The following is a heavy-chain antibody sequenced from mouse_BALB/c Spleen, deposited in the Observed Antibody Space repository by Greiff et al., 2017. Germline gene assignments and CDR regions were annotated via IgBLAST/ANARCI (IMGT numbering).Heavy chain of an antibody. V-gene: IGHV14-3*02. Sequence: VQLQQSGAELVKPGASVKLSCTASGFNIKDTYMHWVKQRPEQGLEWIGRIDPANGNTKYDPKFQGKATITADTSSNTAYLQLSSLTSEDTAVYYCAREKGFHYYGYNWYFDVWGAGTTVTVSS. J-gene: IGHJ1*01. D-gene: IGHD1-2*01. CDR1: GFNIKDTY. CDR3: AREKGFHYYGYNWYFDV. CDR2: IDPANGNT.